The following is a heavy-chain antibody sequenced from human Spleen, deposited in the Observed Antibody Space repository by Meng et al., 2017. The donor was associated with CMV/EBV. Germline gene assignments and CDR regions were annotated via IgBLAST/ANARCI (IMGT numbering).Heavy chain of an antibody. Sequence: ASVKVSCKASGYTFTDFHMQWVRQAPGQGLEWMGWINPSSGRTNYAQKFQGRVTLTRDTSISAVYMELSRLKSDDTAIYYCARDREYQLTNWLDPWGQGTLVTVSS. D-gene: IGHD2-2*01. CDR3: ARDREYQLTNWLDP. V-gene: IGHV1-2*02. CDR1: GYTFTDFH. J-gene: IGHJ5*02. CDR2: INPSSGRT.